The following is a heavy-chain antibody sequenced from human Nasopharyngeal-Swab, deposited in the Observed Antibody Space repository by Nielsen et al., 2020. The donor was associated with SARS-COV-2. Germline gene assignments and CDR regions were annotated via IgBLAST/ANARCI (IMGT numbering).Heavy chain of an antibody. CDR2: ISYDGSNK. J-gene: IGHJ4*02. CDR3: AKDGSSTSSGIKIDY. V-gene: IGHV3-30*18. Sequence: WIRQHPGRGLEWVAVISYDGSNKYYADSVKGRFTISRDNSKNTLYLQMNSLRAEDTAVYYCAKDGSSTSSGIKIDYWGQGTLVTVSS. D-gene: IGHD2-2*01.